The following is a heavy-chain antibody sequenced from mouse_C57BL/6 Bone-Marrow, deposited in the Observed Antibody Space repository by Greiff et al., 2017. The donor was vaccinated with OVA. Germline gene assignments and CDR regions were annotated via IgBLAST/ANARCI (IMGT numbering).Heavy chain of an antibody. Sequence: EVMLVESGGGLVQPGGSLKLSCAASGFAFSRYWMSWVRRAPGQGLEWIGEINPNSSTINSAPSLKDKFILSRDNAKNTLYMQMSEVRSGDTAVCYCARPYYSAMDDWGQGTTVTVSS. J-gene: IGHJ4*01. D-gene: IGHD2-12*01. CDR1: GFAFSRYW. V-gene: IGHV4-1*01. CDR2: INPNSSTI. CDR3: ARPYYSAMDD.